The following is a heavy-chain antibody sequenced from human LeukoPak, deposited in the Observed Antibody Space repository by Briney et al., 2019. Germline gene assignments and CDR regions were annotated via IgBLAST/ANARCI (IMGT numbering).Heavy chain of an antibody. CDR2: INAGNGNT. J-gene: IGHJ4*02. CDR3: ARETRRDYYDSSGYYFDY. CDR1: GYIFTSYV. V-gene: IGHV1-3*01. D-gene: IGHD3-22*01. Sequence: ASVKVSCKASGYIFTSYVMHWVRQAPGQRLEWMGWINAGNGNTRYSQKFQGRVTITTDESTSTAYMELSSLRSEDTAVYYCARETRRDYYDSSGYYFDYWGQGTLVTVSS.